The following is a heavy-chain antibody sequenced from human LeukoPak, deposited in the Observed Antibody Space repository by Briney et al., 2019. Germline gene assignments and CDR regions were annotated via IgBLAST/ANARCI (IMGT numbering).Heavy chain of an antibody. J-gene: IGHJ4*02. D-gene: IGHD6-13*01. Sequence: SETLSPTCTVSGGSISSYHWSWLRQPPGKGLEWIGYIYYSGSTNYNPSLKSRVTISVDTSKNQFSLKLSSVTAADTAVYYCARARGRAAAGPFDYWGQGTLVTVSS. V-gene: IGHV4-59*01. CDR1: GGSISSYH. CDR2: IYYSGST. CDR3: ARARGRAAAGPFDY.